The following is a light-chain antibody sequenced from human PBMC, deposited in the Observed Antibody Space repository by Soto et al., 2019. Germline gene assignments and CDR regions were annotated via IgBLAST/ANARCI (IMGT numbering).Light chain of an antibody. CDR1: TSDVGGFDY. CDR2: DVS. V-gene: IGLV2-14*03. J-gene: IGLJ1*01. CDR3: SSYTTTGTQV. Sequence: QSVLTQPSSVSGSPGQSITLSCTGTTSDVGGFDYVSWYQQHPGKAPKLMIFDVSNRPSGVSDRFSGSKSGNTASLTISGLQAEGEADYYCSSYTTTGTQVFGTGTKVTVL.